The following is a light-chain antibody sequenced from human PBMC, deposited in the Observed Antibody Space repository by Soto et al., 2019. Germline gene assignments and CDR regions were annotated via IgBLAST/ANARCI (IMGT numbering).Light chain of an antibody. CDR3: QQSYSAPPT. CDR2: AAS. Sequence: DIQMTKSPSSLYASVGDRVTITCRASQSISSYLTWSQQKPGKAPKLLIYAASNLQSGVPSRVSGSGSGTDFTLTISSLQPEDFATYYCQQSYSAPPTFGLGTKVAIE. J-gene: IGKJ1*01. V-gene: IGKV1-39*01. CDR1: QSISSY.